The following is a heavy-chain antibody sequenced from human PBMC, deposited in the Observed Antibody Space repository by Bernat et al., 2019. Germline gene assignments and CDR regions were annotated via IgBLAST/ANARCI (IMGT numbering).Heavy chain of an antibody. J-gene: IGHJ4*02. CDR2: ISAYNGNT. CDR1: GYTFTSYG. CDR3: AGDTLHHWNYVFLDY. D-gene: IGHD1-7*01. V-gene: IGHV1-18*04. Sequence: QVQLVQSGAEVKKPGASVQVSCKASGYTFTSYGISWVRQAPGQGLEWMGWISAYNGNTNYAQKPQGRVTMTTDTSTSTAYMELRSLRSDDTAVYYCAGDTLHHWNYVFLDYWGQGTLVTVSS.